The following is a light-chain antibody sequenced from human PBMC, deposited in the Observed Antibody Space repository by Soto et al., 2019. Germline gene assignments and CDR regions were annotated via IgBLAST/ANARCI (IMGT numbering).Light chain of an antibody. CDR3: DQYQYLPLP. V-gene: IGKV1-33*01. J-gene: IGKJ4*01. CDR1: PDISNY. CDR2: DAS. Sequence: DIQMTQSPSSLSASVGDRVTITCQASPDISNYLNWYQQKPGKAPKLLIYDASTLETGVPSRFSGSGSGRAFTVPIGTLHPEDFGTYYCDQYQYLPLPFGGGTKVEVK.